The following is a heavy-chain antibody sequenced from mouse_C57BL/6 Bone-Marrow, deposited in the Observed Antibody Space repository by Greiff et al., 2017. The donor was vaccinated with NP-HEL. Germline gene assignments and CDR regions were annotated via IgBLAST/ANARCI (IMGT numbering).Heavy chain of an antibody. J-gene: IGHJ1*03. CDR3: ARMGYYLFYWYFDV. V-gene: IGHV5-17*01. D-gene: IGHD2-3*01. CDR2: ISSGSSTI. CDR1: GFTFSDYG. Sequence: EVQLVESGGGLVKPGGSLKLSCAASGFTFSDYGMHWVRQAPEKGLEWVAYISSGSSTIYYADTVKGRFTISRDNAKNTLFLQMTSPRSEDTAMYYCARMGYYLFYWYFDVWGTGTTVTVSS.